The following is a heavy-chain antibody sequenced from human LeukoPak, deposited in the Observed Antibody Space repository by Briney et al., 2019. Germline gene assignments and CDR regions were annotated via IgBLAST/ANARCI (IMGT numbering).Heavy chain of an antibody. D-gene: IGHD1-26*01. CDR3: AKGELVGESDY. J-gene: IGHJ4*02. CDR2: ISGSGGST. CDR1: GFTFSSHA. Sequence: PGGSLRLSCAASGFTFSSHAMSWVRQAPGKGLEWVSGISGSGGSTYYADSVKGRFTISRDNSKNTLYLQMNRLRAEDTAVYYCAKGELVGESDYWGQGTLVTVSS. V-gene: IGHV3-23*01.